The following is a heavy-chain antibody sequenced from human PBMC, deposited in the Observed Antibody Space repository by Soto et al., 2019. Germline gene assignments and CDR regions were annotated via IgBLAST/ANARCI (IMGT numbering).Heavy chain of an antibody. V-gene: IGHV4-39*01. J-gene: IGHJ4*02. D-gene: IGHD3-22*01. CDR3: ARRGTTYYYDNSGYSNLYYFDY. CDR1: GGSISTYS. Sequence: SETLSLTCTVSGGSISTYSGGWIRQPPGKGLEWIGNIYYSGSTYYNPSLKSRVTISVDTSKNQFSLKLSSVTAADTAVYYCARRGTTYYYDNSGYSNLYYFDYWGQGALVTVSS. CDR2: IYYSGST.